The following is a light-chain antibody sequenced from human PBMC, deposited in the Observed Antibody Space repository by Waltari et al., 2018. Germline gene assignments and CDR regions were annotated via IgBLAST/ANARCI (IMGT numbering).Light chain of an antibody. Sequence: SYELTQPLSVSVALGQTARITCGGNNIGRKDVHWYQQKPGQAPVLVNRPSGIRERFSRSNSGNTATLTISRAQAGDEADYYCQVYDSNTRVFGGGTKLTVL. CDR1: NIGRKD. V-gene: IGLV3-9*01. CDR3: QVYDSNTRV. J-gene: IGLJ3*02.